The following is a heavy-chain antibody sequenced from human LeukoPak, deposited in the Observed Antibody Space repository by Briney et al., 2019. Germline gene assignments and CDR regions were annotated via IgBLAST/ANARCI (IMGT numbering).Heavy chain of an antibody. J-gene: IGHJ4*02. D-gene: IGHD3-22*01. V-gene: IGHV4-59*01. Sequence: SETLSLTCTVSGGSISSYYWSWIRQPPGKGLEWIGYIYYSGSTNYNPSLKSRVTISVDTSKNQFSLKLSSVTAADTAVCYCATQGGYDSSGYYYFDYWGQGTLVTVSS. CDR3: ATQGGYDSSGYYYFDY. CDR2: IYYSGST. CDR1: GGSISSYY.